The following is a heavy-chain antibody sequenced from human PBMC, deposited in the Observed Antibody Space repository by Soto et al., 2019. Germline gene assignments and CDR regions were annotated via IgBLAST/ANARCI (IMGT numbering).Heavy chain of an antibody. CDR2: IDGSGGIT. CDR1: GFRFGTTD. V-gene: IGHV3-23*01. Sequence: LQSGGGLVQPGGSLTLSCAASGFRFGTTDMSWVRQAPGERLEWVSTIDGSGGITYYADSVKGRFTISRDNSRNTVYLQMNSLRGDNTALYYCLKNSGWFNTWGQGARVTGSS. J-gene: IGHJ5*02. CDR3: LKNSGWFNT. D-gene: IGHD3-10*01.